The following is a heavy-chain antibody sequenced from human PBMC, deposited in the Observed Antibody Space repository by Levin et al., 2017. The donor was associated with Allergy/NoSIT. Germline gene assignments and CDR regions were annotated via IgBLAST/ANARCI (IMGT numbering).Heavy chain of an antibody. J-gene: IGHJ6*02. V-gene: IGHV1-69*13. CDR3: ARDLYGGNSWYYYGMDV. D-gene: IGHD4-23*01. CDR1: GGTFSSYA. CDR2: IIPIFGTA. Sequence: ASVKVSCKASGGTFSSYAISWVRQAPGQGLEWMGGIIPIFGTANYAQKFQGRVTITADESTSTAYMELSSLRSEDTAVYYCARDLYGGNSWYYYGMDVWGQGTTVTVSS.